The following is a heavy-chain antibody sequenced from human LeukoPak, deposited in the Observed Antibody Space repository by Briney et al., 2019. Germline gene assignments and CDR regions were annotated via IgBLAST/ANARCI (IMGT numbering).Heavy chain of an antibody. J-gene: IGHJ3*02. Sequence: MTGGSLRLSCAASGFTFSDYYMSWIRQAPGKGLEWVSYISSSGSTIYYADSVKGRFTISRDNAKNSLYLQMNSLRAEDTAVYYCAKDRAGYGDAFDIWGQGTMVTVSS. D-gene: IGHD5-18*01. CDR2: ISSSGSTI. CDR1: GFTFSDYY. CDR3: AKDRAGYGDAFDI. V-gene: IGHV3-11*04.